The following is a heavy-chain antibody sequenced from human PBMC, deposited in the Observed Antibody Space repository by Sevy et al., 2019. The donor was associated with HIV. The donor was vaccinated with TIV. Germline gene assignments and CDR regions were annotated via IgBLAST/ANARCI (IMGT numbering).Heavy chain of an antibody. D-gene: IGHD2-15*01. Sequence: GGSLRLSCSASGFSFSSFALHWIRQAPGKGLEHVSGIGRHGAYTYYADSVRGRFAISRDNSKNNLYLQMTSLRPEDTAVYYCVKDLDCSGGSCSDPHYYFHYWGQGTQVTVSS. CDR2: IGRHGAYT. CDR3: VKDLDCSGGSCSDPHYYFHY. V-gene: IGHV3-64D*08. J-gene: IGHJ4*02. CDR1: GFSFSSFA.